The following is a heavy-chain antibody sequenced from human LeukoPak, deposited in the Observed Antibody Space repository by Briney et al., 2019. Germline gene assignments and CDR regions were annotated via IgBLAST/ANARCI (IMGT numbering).Heavy chain of an antibody. CDR2: INPNSGGT. Sequence: ASVKVSCKASGYXFTGYYMHWVRQAPGQGLEWMGWINPNSGGTNYAQKFQGRVTMTRDTSISTAYMELSRLRSDDTAVYYCARDPGVGATHFDYWGQGTLVTVSS. D-gene: IGHD1-26*01. J-gene: IGHJ4*02. CDR3: ARDPGVGATHFDY. V-gene: IGHV1-2*02. CDR1: GYXFTGYY.